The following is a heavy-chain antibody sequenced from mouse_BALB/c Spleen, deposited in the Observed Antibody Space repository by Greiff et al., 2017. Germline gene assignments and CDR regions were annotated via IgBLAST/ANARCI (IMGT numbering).Heavy chain of an antibody. V-gene: IGHV1-5*01. CDR1: GYTFTSYW. D-gene: IGHD1-1*01. Sequence: EVHLVESGTVLARPGASVKMSCKASGYTFTSYWMHWVKQRPGQGLEWIGAIYPGNSDTSYNQKFKGKAKLTAVTSTSTAYMELSSLTNEDSAVYYCTRWYGSDAMDYWGQGTSVTVSS. CDR2: IYPGNSDT. J-gene: IGHJ4*01. CDR3: TRWYGSDAMDY.